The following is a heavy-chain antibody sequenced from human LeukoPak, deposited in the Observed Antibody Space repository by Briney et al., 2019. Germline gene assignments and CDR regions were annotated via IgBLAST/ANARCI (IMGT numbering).Heavy chain of an antibody. J-gene: IGHJ4*02. CDR3: AEVGSRGYFLNN. V-gene: IGHV3-23*01. CDR2: ISGSGGST. D-gene: IGHD3-22*01. Sequence: GGSLRLSCAASGFTFSSYAMSWVRPAPGEGLEWVLVISGSGGSTYYANTVKARFTSSRNKSKKTLCLQMNSPRAGDTAVYYCAEVGSRGYFLNNWGQGTLVTVSS. CDR1: GFTFSSYA.